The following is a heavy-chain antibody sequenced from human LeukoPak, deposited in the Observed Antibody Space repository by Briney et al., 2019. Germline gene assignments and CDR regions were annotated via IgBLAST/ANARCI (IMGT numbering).Heavy chain of an antibody. CDR1: GYTFTTYW. J-gene: IGHJ4*02. Sequence: GESLKISCKGSGYTFTTYWIGWVRQMPGKGLEWMGIIYPGDSDTRYSPSFQGQVTISADKSITTAYLQWSSLKASDTAMYYCARRPQYSSGWYYDYWGQGTLVTVSS. CDR3: ARRPQYSSGWYYDY. D-gene: IGHD6-19*01. V-gene: IGHV5-51*01. CDR2: IYPGDSDT.